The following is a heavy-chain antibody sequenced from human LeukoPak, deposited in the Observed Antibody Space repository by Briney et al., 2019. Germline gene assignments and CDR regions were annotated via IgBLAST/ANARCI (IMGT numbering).Heavy chain of an antibody. V-gene: IGHV3-48*04. Sequence: GGSLRLSCAASGFTFSTFGMHWVRQAPGKGLEWVSYISSSGSTIYYADSVKGRFTISRDNAKNSLHLQMNSLRAEDTAVYYCARDRLIGWPYYMDVWGKGNTVTVSS. J-gene: IGHJ6*03. CDR1: GFTFSTFG. CDR3: ARDRLIGWPYYMDV. CDR2: ISSSGSTI. D-gene: IGHD2-15*01.